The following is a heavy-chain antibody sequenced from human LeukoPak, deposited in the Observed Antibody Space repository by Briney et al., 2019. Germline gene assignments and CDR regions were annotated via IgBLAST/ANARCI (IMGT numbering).Heavy chain of an antibody. D-gene: IGHD3-10*01. CDR2: IYNSGST. Sequence: SQTLSLTCTVSGGSISSGDYYWSWIRQPPGKGLEWIGYIYNSGSTYYNPSLKSRVSISVDTSKNQFSLKLSSVTAADTAVYYCARADYSDSGTCFYFDSWGQGALVTVSS. CDR3: ARADYSDSGTCFYFDS. V-gene: IGHV4-30-4*01. J-gene: IGHJ4*02. CDR1: GGSISSGDYY.